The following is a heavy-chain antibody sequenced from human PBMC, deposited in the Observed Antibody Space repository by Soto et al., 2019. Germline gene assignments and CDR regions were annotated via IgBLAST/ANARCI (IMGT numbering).Heavy chain of an antibody. J-gene: IGHJ6*03. D-gene: IGHD2-2*01. V-gene: IGHV3-21*01. CDR2: ISGSRSSI. CDR1: GFSFSDYS. CDR3: ARDGAYCSGTGCRDCYHCMDV. Sequence: EVQLVESAGGLVKPGGSLRLSCAASGFSFSDYSMNWVRQAPGKGLEWVSSISGSRSSIYYADSLKGRVTVSRDNAEKSLYLQMNSRRAEDTAVYYCARDGAYCSGTGCRDCYHCMDVWGKGTTVPVSS.